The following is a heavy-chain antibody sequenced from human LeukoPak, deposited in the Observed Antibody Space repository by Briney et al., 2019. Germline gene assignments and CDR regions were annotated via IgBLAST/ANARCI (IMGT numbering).Heavy chain of an antibody. CDR3: ARSKSYSSGWTDFDW. CDR1: GFTFSSHD. V-gene: IGHV3-13*01. Sequence: PGGSLRLSCAASGFTFSSHDMHWVRQPTGKGLEWVSVIGTAGNTYYADSVKGRFTISRENARNSLPLQMDNLRAEDTAVYYCARSKSYSSGWTDFDWWGQGTLVTVSS. CDR2: IGTAGNT. D-gene: IGHD6-19*01. J-gene: IGHJ4*02.